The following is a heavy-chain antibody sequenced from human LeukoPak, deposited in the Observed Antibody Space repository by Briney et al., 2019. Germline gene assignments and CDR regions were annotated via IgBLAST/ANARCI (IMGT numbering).Heavy chain of an antibody. V-gene: IGHV4-39*07. CDR2: IYYSGST. CDR1: GGSIRSIGYY. CDR3: ARYYYGSGSYYFFDI. Sequence: PSETLSLTCTVSGGSIRSIGYYWGWIRQPPGKGLEWIGSIYYSGSTYYNPSLKSRVTISVDTSKNQFSLKLSSVTAADTAVYYCARYYYGSGSYYFFDIWGQGTMVTVSS. D-gene: IGHD3-10*01. J-gene: IGHJ3*02.